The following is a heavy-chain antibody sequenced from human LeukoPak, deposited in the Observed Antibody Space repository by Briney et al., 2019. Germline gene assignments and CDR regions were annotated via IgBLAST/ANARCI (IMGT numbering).Heavy chain of an antibody. CDR3: AKRGYYDFWSGFDY. CDR1: GLTFSSNA. J-gene: IGHJ4*02. CDR2: ISSSGGST. Sequence: GGSLRLSCVVSGLTFSSNAMSWVRQAPGKGLEWVSSISSSGGSTYYADSVKGRFTISRDNSKNTVYLQMNSLRAEDTAVYYCAKRGYYDFWSGFDYWGQGTLVAVSS. V-gene: IGHV3-23*01. D-gene: IGHD3-3*01.